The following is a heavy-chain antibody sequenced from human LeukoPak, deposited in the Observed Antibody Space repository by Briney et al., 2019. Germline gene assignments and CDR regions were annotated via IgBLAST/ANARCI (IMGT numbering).Heavy chain of an antibody. CDR1: GFTFSIYW. J-gene: IGHJ4*02. V-gene: IGHV3-7*01. D-gene: IGHD6-13*01. Sequence: GGSLRLSCAASGFTFSIYWMSWVCQAPGKGLEWVANIKHDGSEKYYVDSVKGRFTISRDNAKNSLYLQMNSLRAEDTAVYYCARGGSRSWYFDNWGQGTLVTVSS. CDR2: IKHDGSEK. CDR3: ARGGSRSWYFDN.